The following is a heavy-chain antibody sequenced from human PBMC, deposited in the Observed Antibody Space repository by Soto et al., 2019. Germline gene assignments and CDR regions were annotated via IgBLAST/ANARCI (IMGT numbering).Heavy chain of an antibody. V-gene: IGHV3-33*01. D-gene: IGHD2-21*02. CDR3: ARDVMVTAMVMWYFDL. CDR2: IWYDGSNK. CDR1: GFTFSSYG. J-gene: IGHJ2*01. Sequence: QVQLVESGGGVVQPGRSLRLSCAASGFTFSSYGMHWVRQAPGKGLEWVAVIWYDGSNKYYADSVKGRFTISRDNXKXXLYLQMNSLRAEDTAVYYCARDVMVTAMVMWYFDLWGRGTLVTVSS.